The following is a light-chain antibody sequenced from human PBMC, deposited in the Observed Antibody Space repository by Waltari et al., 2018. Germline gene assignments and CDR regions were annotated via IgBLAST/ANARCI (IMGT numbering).Light chain of an antibody. Sequence: EIVMTQSPATLSVSPGERATLSCWASQSVSSDLAWYQHKPGQAPRLLIYGASTRATGIPATFRGSGSGTEFTLTISSLQSDDFAFYYCQQYSDWPQTFGQGTKVEIK. J-gene: IGKJ1*01. CDR2: GAS. CDR3: QQYSDWPQT. V-gene: IGKV3-15*01. CDR1: QSVSSD.